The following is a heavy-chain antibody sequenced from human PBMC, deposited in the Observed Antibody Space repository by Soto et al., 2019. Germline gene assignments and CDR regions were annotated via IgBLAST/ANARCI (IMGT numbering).Heavy chain of an antibody. J-gene: IGHJ3*02. CDR2: VSKDGSNT. CDR1: GFTFSFFA. Sequence: QVQLVESGGGVVQPGRSLRLSCAASGFTFSFFAMHWVRQAPGKGLEWVAVVSKDGSNTYYADSVKGRFTISRDNPKKTLYLQMNNLRAEDTAVYYCARDIWWGPGVDAFDIWGQGTMVTV. D-gene: IGHD1-26*01. CDR3: ARDIWWGPGVDAFDI. V-gene: IGHV3-30-3*01.